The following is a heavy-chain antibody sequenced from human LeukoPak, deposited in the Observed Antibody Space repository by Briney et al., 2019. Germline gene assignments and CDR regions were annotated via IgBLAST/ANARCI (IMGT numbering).Heavy chain of an antibody. D-gene: IGHD6-19*01. CDR1: GGTFSSYA. Sequence: SVKVSCKASGGTFSSYAISWVRQAPGQGLEWMGGIIPIFGTANYAQKFQGRVTITADESTSTAYVELSSLRSEDTAVYYCARDPLSGRYDDYYYGMDVWGQGTTVTVSS. J-gene: IGHJ6*02. CDR2: IIPIFGTA. V-gene: IGHV1-69*13. CDR3: ARDPLSGRYDDYYYGMDV.